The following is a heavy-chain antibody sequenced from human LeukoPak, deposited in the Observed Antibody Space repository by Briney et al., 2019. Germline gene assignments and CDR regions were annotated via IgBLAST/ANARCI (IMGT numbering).Heavy chain of an antibody. Sequence: GGSLRLSCAASGFTFSSYGMSWVRQAPGKGLEWVSAISGSGGSTYYADSVKGRFTISRDNSKNTLYLQMNSLRAEDTAVYYCAKDPKYYDFWSGLYFDYWGQGTLVTVSS. CDR1: GFTFSSYG. J-gene: IGHJ4*02. CDR2: ISGSGGST. D-gene: IGHD3-3*01. CDR3: AKDPKYYDFWSGLYFDY. V-gene: IGHV3-23*01.